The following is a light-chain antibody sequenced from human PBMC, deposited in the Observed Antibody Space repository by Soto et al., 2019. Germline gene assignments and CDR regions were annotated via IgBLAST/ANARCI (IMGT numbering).Light chain of an antibody. CDR2: DVS. CDR3: SSYTSSSTLV. J-gene: IGLJ1*01. CDR1: SSDVGGHNS. V-gene: IGLV2-14*01. Sequence: QSALAQPASVSGSPGQSITISCTGTSSDVGGHNSVAWYQHNPGKAPRLMIYDVSKRPSGVSSRFSGSKSGNTASLSISGLQAEDEADYHCSSYTSSSTLVFGTGTKVTVL.